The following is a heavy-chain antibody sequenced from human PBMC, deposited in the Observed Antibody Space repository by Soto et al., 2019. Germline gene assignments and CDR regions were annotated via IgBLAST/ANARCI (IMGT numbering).Heavy chain of an antibody. D-gene: IGHD3-10*01. CDR1: GGSISTYY. J-gene: IGHJ4*02. V-gene: IGHV4-59*01. CDR2: IYASGAT. CDR3: ARSHSFDGSIYHYYFDF. Sequence: LSLTCTVSGGSISTYYWSWIRQPPGGTLEWIGYIYASGATTYNPSLESRVTMSVDMPNNEFSLELTSLTAADTAVYYCARSHSFDGSIYHYYFDFWGQGTLVTVSS.